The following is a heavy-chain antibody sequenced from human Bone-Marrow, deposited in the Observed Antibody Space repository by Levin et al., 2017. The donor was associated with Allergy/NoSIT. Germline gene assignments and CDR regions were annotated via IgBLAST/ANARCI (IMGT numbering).Heavy chain of an antibody. CDR2: MNPNSGNT. D-gene: IGHD2-2*01. J-gene: IGHJ6*02. V-gene: IGHV1-8*01. CDR1: GYTFTSYD. CDR3: ARSNGLVVVPAAMGNYGMDV. Sequence: GASVKVSCKASGYTFTSYDINWVRQATGQGLEWMGWMNPNSGNTGYAQKFQGRVTMTRNTSISTAYMELSSLRSEDTAVYYCARSNGLVVVPAAMGNYGMDVWGQGTTVTVSS.